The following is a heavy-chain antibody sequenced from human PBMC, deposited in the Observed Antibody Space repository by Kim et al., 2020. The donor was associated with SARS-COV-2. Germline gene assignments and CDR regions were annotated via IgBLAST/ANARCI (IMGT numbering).Heavy chain of an antibody. CDR3: ALTGIAAAGRGAFDI. J-gene: IGHJ3*02. CDR2: IYHSGST. D-gene: IGHD6-13*01. CDR1: GGSISSSNW. V-gene: IGHV4-4*02. Sequence: SETLSLTCAVSGGSISSSNWWSWVRQPPGKGLEWIGEIYHSGSTNYNPSLKSRVTISVDKSKNQFSLKLSSVTAADTAVYYCALTGIAAAGRGAFDIWGQGTMVTVSS.